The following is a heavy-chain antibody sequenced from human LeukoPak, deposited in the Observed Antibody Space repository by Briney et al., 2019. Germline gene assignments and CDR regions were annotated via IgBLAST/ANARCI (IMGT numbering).Heavy chain of an antibody. Sequence: SETLSLTCTVSGASISSSSHYWGWIRQPPGKGLEWIGSIYYSGTTYNNPSLKSRVTISVDTSKNQFSLKLSSVTAADTAVYYCAGEAVAGSYYYYYGMDVWGQGTTVTVSS. CDR3: AGEAVAGSYYYYYGMDV. CDR2: IYYSGTT. J-gene: IGHJ6*02. CDR1: GASISSSSHY. V-gene: IGHV4-39*07. D-gene: IGHD6-19*01.